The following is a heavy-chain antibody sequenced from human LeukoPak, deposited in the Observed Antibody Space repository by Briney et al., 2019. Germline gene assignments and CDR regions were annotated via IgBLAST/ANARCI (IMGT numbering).Heavy chain of an antibody. V-gene: IGHV1-8*01. Sequence: GASVKVSCKASGYTFTSYDINWVRQATGQGLEWMGWMNPNSGNTGYAQKFQGRVTITADKSTSTAYMELSSLRSEDTAVYYCARSSSGWNYYYYYMDVWGKGTTVTVSS. D-gene: IGHD6-19*01. CDR2: MNPNSGNT. CDR1: GYTFTSYD. CDR3: ARSSSGWNYYYYYMDV. J-gene: IGHJ6*03.